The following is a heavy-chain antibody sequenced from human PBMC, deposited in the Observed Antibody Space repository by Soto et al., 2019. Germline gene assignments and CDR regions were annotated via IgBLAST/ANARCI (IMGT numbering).Heavy chain of an antibody. J-gene: IGHJ6*02. Sequence: VQLVETGGGLIQPGGSLRLSCAASGFTVSSNYMSWVRQAPGKGLEWVSVIYSGGSTYYADSVKGRFTISRDNSKNTLYLQMNSLRAEDTAVYYCAREYYYGSGSMGYYYYGMDVWGQGTTVTVSS. V-gene: IGHV3-53*02. CDR3: AREYYYGSGSMGYYYYGMDV. D-gene: IGHD3-10*01. CDR1: GFTVSSNY. CDR2: IYSGGST.